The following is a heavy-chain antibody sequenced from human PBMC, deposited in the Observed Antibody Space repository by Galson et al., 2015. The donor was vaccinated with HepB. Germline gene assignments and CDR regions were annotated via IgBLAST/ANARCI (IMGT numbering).Heavy chain of an antibody. CDR2: ISSSSSYI. CDR3: ARGSEESSSWFGGFDY. D-gene: IGHD6-13*01. V-gene: IGHV3-21*01. CDR1: GFTFSSYS. Sequence: SLRLSCAASGFTFSSYSMNWVRQAPGKGLEWVSSISSSSSYIYYADSVKGRFTISRDNAKNSLYLQMNSLRAEDTAVYYCARGSEESSSWFGGFDYWGQGTLVTVSS. J-gene: IGHJ4*02.